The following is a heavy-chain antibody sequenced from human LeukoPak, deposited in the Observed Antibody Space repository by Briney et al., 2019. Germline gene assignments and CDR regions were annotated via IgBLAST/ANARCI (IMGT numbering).Heavy chain of an antibody. CDR3: AKDRQILWFGELQFDP. V-gene: IGHV3-30*18. CDR2: ISYDGSNK. Sequence: GGSLRLSCAASGFTFSSYGMHWVRQAPGKGLEWVAVISYDGSNKYYADSVKGRFTISRDNSKNTLYLQMNSLRAEDTAVYYCAKDRQILWFGELQFDPWGQGTLVTVSS. CDR1: GFTFSSYG. J-gene: IGHJ5*02. D-gene: IGHD3-10*01.